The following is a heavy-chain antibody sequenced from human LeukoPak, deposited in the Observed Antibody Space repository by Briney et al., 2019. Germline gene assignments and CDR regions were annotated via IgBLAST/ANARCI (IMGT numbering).Heavy chain of an antibody. CDR1: GFTSDDYA. CDR2: ISWNSGSI. Sequence: PGGSLRLSCAASGFTSDDYAMHWVREAPGKGLEWGSGISWNSGSIGYADSVKGRFTISRDNAKISLYLQMNSLRAEDTALYYCAKDMRGSGSQSYYYYYYGMDVWGQGTTVTVSS. V-gene: IGHV3-9*02. J-gene: IGHJ6*02. D-gene: IGHD1-26*01. CDR3: AKDMRGSGSQSYYYYYYGMDV.